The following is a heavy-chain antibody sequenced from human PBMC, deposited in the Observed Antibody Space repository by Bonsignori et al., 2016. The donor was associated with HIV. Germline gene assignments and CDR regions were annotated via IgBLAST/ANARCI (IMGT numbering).Heavy chain of an antibody. CDR2: IYYSGST. CDR3: ARVRRITIFGVGP. V-gene: IGHV4-39*07. D-gene: IGHD3-3*01. J-gene: IGHJ5*02. Sequence: VRQMPGKGLEWIGSIYYSGSTYYNPSLKSRVTISVDTSKNQFSLKLSSVTAADTAVYYCARVRRITIFGVGPWGQGTLVTVSS.